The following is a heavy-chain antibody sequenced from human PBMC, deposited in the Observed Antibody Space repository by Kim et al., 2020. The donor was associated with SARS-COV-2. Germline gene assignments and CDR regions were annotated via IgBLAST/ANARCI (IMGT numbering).Heavy chain of an antibody. CDR1: GYTFTSYY. V-gene: IGHV1-46*01. Sequence: ASMKVSCKASGYTFTSYYMNWVRQSPGQGLEWMGIINPSGGSTSYAQKFQGRVTMTRNTSTSTVYMELSSLRSDDTAVYYCAREQAMVRGFDYLCQGTLGTFSS. CDR3: AREQAMVRGFDY. CDR2: INPSGGST. D-gene: IGHD3-10*01. J-gene: IGHJ4*02.